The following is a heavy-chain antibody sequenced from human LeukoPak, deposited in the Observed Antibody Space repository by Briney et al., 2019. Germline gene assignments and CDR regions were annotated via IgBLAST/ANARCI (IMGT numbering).Heavy chain of an antibody. V-gene: IGHV4-39*01. CDR3: ARQRAQTAGLWQPRSYYFDH. Sequence: PSETLSLTCTVSGGSISSSSYYWGWLRQPPGKGLEWIGSIYYSGSTYYNPSLKSRVTISVDTSKNQFSLKLSSVTAADTAVYYCARQRAQTAGLWQPRSYYFDHWGQGTLVTVSS. J-gene: IGHJ4*02. CDR2: IYYSGST. CDR1: GGSISSSSYY. D-gene: IGHD4/OR15-4a*01.